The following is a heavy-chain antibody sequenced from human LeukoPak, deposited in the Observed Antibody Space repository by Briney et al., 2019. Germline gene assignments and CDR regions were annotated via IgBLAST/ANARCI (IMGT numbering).Heavy chain of an antibody. D-gene: IGHD6-19*01. CDR1: GYTFTSYT. Sequence: ASVKVSCKAPGYTFTSYTIHWVRQAPGQRLEWMGWINAGNGNTNYSQKFQGRVTITRDTSASTASMELSSLTSEDTAVYYCASSGYGSGWYIDYWGQGTLVAVSS. CDR3: ASSGYGSGWYIDY. J-gene: IGHJ4*02. V-gene: IGHV1-3*01. CDR2: INAGNGNT.